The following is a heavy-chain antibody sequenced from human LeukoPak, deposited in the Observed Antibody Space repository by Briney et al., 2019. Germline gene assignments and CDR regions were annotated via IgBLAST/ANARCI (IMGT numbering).Heavy chain of an antibody. J-gene: IGHJ6*03. CDR1: GFTFSSYS. D-gene: IGHD1-26*01. CDR2: ISSSSSTI. CDR3: ARSGDNYYYHYMDV. Sequence: GGSLRLSCAASGFTFSSYSMNWVRQAPGKGLEWVSYISSSSSTIYYADSVKGRFTISRDNAKNSLYLQMNSLRVEDTAVYYCARSGDNYYYHYMDVWGKGTTVTVSS. V-gene: IGHV3-48*01.